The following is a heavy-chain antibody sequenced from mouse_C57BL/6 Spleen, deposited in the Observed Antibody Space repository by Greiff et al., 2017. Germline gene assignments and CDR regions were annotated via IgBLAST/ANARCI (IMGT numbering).Heavy chain of an antibody. J-gene: IGHJ2*01. Sequence: EVQLVESEGGLVQPGSSMKLSCTASGFTFSDYYMAWVRQVPEKGLEWVANINYDGSSTYYLDSLKSRFIISRDNAKNILYLQMSSLKSEDTATYYCARETGNYYFDYWGQGTTLTVSS. CDR3: ARETGNYYFDY. D-gene: IGHD2-1*01. V-gene: IGHV5-16*01. CDR2: INYDGSST. CDR1: GFTFSDYY.